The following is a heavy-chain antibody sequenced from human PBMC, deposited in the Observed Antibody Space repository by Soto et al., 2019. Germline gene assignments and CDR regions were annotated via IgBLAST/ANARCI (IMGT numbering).Heavy chain of an antibody. CDR1: GYTFTSYG. Sequence: QVQLVQSGAEVKKPGASVKVSCKASGYTFTSYGISWVRQAPGQGLEWMGWISAYNGNTNYAQKFQDRVTMTTYTSTSTAYMELTSLGSDDTAVYYCAGGGRYCTTGVCSFYGVDDWGQWTKVTVSS. D-gene: IGHD2-8*01. V-gene: IGHV1-18*01. CDR2: ISAYNGNT. J-gene: IGHJ6*02. CDR3: AGGGRYCTTGVCSFYGVDD.